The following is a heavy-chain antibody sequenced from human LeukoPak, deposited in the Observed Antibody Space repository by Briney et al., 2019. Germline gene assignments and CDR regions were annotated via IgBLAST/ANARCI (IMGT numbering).Heavy chain of an antibody. D-gene: IGHD2-21*01. CDR1: GFTFSGSA. J-gene: IGHJ3*02. V-gene: IGHV3-73*01. CDR3: TTDTIADI. CDR2: IRSKSNSYAT. Sequence: GGSLRLSCAASGFTFSGSAMHWVRQASGKGLEWVGRIRSKSNSYATAYAASVKGRFTISRDDSKNTAYLQMNSLKTEDTAVYYCTTDTIADIWGQGTMVTVSS.